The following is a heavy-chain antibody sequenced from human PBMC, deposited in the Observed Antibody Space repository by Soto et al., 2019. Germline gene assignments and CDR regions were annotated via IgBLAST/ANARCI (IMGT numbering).Heavy chain of an antibody. D-gene: IGHD6-13*01. J-gene: IGHJ4*02. Sequence: SETLSLTCAVYGGSFSGYYWSWIRQPPGKGLEWIGEINHSGSTNYNPSLKSRVTISVDTSKNQFSLKLSSVTAADTAVYYCARGPDSSNNLTGGVDYWGQGTLVTVSS. V-gene: IGHV4-34*01. CDR3: ARGPDSSNNLTGGVDY. CDR1: GGSFSGYY. CDR2: INHSGST.